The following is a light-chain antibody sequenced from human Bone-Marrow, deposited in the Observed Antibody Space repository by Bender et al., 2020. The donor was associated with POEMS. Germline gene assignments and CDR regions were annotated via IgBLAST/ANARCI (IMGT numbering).Light chain of an antibody. CDR3: CSFAGSSYV. CDR2: DVS. V-gene: IGLV2-23*02. J-gene: IGLJ1*01. CDR1: SNDVGGYNL. Sequence: QSALTQPASVSGSPGQSITISCTGTSNDVGGYNLVSWYQQHPGKAPKFMIYDVSQRPSGVPDRFSGSKSGNTASLTISGLQAEDEADYYCCSFAGSSYVFGTGTRVTVL.